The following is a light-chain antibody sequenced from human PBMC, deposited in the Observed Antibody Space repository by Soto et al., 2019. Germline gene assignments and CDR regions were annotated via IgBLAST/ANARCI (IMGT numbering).Light chain of an antibody. Sequence: QSVLTQPPSVSGAPGQRANISCTGSSSNIGAGYDVHWYQQLPGTAPKVLIFRNSNRPSGVPDRFSGSKSGTSASLAITGLQAEDEADYYCQSYDNSLSGFVFAAGTKLTVL. CDR1: SSNIGAGYD. J-gene: IGLJ1*01. V-gene: IGLV1-40*01. CDR2: RNS. CDR3: QSYDNSLSGFV.